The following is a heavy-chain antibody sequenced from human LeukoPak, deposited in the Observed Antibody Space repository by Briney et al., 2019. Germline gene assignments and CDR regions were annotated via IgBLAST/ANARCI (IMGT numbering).Heavy chain of an antibody. CDR2: IYHSGST. CDR1: GGSISSGGYY. J-gene: IGHJ6*03. V-gene: IGHV4-30-2*01. D-gene: IGHD2-2*01. Sequence: SETLSLSCTVSGGSISSGGYYWSWIRQPPGKGLEWIGYIYHSGSTYYNPSLKSRVTISVDRSKNQFSLKLSSVTAADTAVYYCARALGYCSSTSCYYYYYYMDVWGKGTTVTVSS. CDR3: ARALGYCSSTSCYYYYYYMDV.